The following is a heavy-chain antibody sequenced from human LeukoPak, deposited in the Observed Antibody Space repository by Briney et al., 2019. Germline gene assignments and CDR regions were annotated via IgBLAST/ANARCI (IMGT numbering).Heavy chain of an antibody. CDR2: INSSGGST. V-gene: IGHV1-46*01. Sequence: VASVKVSCKASGYTFTGYYMHWVRQAPGQGLEWMGIINSSGGSTSYAQKFQGRVTMTRDTSTSTVYMELSSLRSEDTAVYYCARDHPGYSNSDYYYYGMDVWGQGTTVTVSS. D-gene: IGHD4-11*01. J-gene: IGHJ6*02. CDR1: GYTFTGYY. CDR3: ARDHPGYSNSDYYYYGMDV.